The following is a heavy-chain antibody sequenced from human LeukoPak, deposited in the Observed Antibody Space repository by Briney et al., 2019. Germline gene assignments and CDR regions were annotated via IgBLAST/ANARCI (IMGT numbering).Heavy chain of an antibody. J-gene: IGHJ4*02. CDR3: ASTGYCSSTSCYGIDY. D-gene: IGHD2-2*01. CDR2: IDPSDSYT. CDR1: GYSFTSYW. V-gene: IGHV5-10-1*01. Sequence: GESLKISCKGSGYSFTSYWTSWVRQVPGKGLEWMGRIDPSDSYTNYSPSFQGHVTISADKSISTAYLQWSSLKASDTAMYYCASTGYCSSTSCYGIDYWGQGTLVTVSS.